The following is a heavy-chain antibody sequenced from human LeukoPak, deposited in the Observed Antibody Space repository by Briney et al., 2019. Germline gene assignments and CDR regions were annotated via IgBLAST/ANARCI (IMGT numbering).Heavy chain of an antibody. Sequence: GESLRISCKGSGYSFTTWWISWVRQTPGKGLEWMGRIDPSDSSTKYSPSFQGHVTISADKSITTAYLQWSSLKASDTAMYSCVRISGVRGLDYWGQGTLVTVSS. J-gene: IGHJ4*02. CDR2: IDPSDSST. V-gene: IGHV5-10-1*01. CDR1: GYSFTTWW. D-gene: IGHD3-10*01. CDR3: VRISGVRGLDY.